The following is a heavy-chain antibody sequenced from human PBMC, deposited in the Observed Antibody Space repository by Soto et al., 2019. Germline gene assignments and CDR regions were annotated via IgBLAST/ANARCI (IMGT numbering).Heavy chain of an antibody. Sequence: QLQESGPGLLKPSETLSLTCTVSGGSISSPSYNWGWVRQAPGKGPEWLGTIFYPGTAHYNPSLKRLLAVSVDTSKGQVSLSLTSVTAADTAVYFCTAVASAHVVSWGQGAQVTVPS. V-gene: IGHV4-39*01. J-gene: IGHJ4*02. CDR1: GGSISSPSYN. CDR3: TAVASAHVVS. CDR2: IFYPGTA. D-gene: IGHD2-21*02.